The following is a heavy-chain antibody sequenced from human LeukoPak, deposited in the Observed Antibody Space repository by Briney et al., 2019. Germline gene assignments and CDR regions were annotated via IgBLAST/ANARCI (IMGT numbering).Heavy chain of an antibody. J-gene: IGHJ4*02. Sequence: ASVRVSCKASGYAFTGSGYYIHWVRQPAGQGLEWIGWISTDSGGTNYAQNFQDRVSMTRDTSISTAYMEMSSLRSDDTAIYYCARGYSYGYFPDFWAQGTLVTVSS. V-gene: IGHV1-2*02. CDR3: ARGYSYGYFPDF. CDR1: GYAFTGSGYY. D-gene: IGHD5-18*01. CDR2: ISTDSGGT.